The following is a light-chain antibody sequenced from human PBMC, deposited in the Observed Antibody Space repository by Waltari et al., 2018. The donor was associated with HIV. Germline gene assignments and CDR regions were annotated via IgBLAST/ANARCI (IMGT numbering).Light chain of an antibody. CDR3: QQRSNSVT. CDR2: DSS. J-gene: IGKJ5*01. Sequence: EIVLTQSPATLSLSPGERAPLPCWASQSITSYLAWYQQKPGQAPKLLLYDSSNRAAGIPARFSGSGSGTDFTLTISSLEPEDFAVYYCQQRSNSVTFGQGTRLEIK. CDR1: QSITSY. V-gene: IGKV3-11*01.